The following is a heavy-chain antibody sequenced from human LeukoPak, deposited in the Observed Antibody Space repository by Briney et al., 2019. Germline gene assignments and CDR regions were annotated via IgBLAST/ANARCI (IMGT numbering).Heavy chain of an antibody. CDR1: GFTFNSYS. D-gene: IGHD3-22*01. V-gene: IGHV3-21*04. CDR3: ARDFDYYDDSGYQTYYFDY. J-gene: IGHJ4*02. Sequence: GGSLRLSCATSGFTFNSYSMQWVRQAPGKGLEWVSSITSGSSTFYADSVKGRFTISRDNAKNSLYLQMNSLRAEDTAVYYCARDFDYYDDSGYQTYYFDYWGQGTLVTVSS. CDR2: ITSGSST.